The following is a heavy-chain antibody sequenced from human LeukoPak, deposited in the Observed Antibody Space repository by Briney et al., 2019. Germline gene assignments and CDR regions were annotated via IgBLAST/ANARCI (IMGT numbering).Heavy chain of an antibody. Sequence: QPGGSLRLSCAASGFTFSSYEMNWVRQAPGKGLEWVSYISSSGSTIYYADSVQGRFTISRDNAKNSLYLQMNSLRAEDTAVYYCARDRYCSGGSCYSSFRFDPWGQGTLVTVSS. CDR2: ISSSGSTI. J-gene: IGHJ5*02. D-gene: IGHD2-15*01. CDR3: ARDRYCSGGSCYSSFRFDP. V-gene: IGHV3-48*03. CDR1: GFTFSSYE.